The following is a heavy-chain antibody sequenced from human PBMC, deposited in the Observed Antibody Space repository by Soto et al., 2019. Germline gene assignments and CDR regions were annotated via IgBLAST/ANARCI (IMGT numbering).Heavy chain of an antibody. CDR3: AKDVVVGSDRYGTFDC. J-gene: IGHJ4*02. CDR2: ISRSGGNT. D-gene: IGHD6-19*01. Sequence: WGSLRLSCAASGFTFSSYAMSWFRQAPGKGLEWVSAISRSGGNTDYADSVKGRFTISRDNSKNTLYLQMNSLRAEDTAVYYCAKDVVVGSDRYGTFDCWGQGT. V-gene: IGHV3-23*01. CDR1: GFTFSSYA.